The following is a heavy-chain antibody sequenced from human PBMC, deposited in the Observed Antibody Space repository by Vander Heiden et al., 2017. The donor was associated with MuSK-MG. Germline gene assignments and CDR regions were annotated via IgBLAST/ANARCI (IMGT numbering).Heavy chain of an antibody. CDR2: ISGSSSLK. V-gene: IGHV3-21*01. Sequence: EVQLVDSVGVLVERGGSLRLPCVASVLTFSVSTLTWLRQAPGKGLEWVSSISGSSSLKYYLGSVKGRFAISRDNAKNSVYLQMNSLRADDTGVYYCVRGDRRNYWGQGTMVNVSS. J-gene: IGHJ4*02. CDR1: VLTFSVST. D-gene: IGHD3-22*01. CDR3: VRGDRRNY.